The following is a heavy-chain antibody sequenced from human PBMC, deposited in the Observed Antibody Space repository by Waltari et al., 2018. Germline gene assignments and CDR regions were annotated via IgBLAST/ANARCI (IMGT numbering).Heavy chain of an antibody. V-gene: IGHV4-39*01. Sequence: QLQLQESGPGLVKPSETLSLTCTVSGGSISRSSYYWGWIRQPPGKGLEWIGSIYYSGSTYYNPSLKSRVSISVDTSKNQFSLKLSSVTAADTAVYYCTRSFLMYNDILTGIPWSPAHDYWGQGTLVIVSS. CDR2: IYYSGST. CDR3: TRSFLMYNDILTGIPWSPAHDY. CDR1: GGSISRSSYY. D-gene: IGHD3-9*01. J-gene: IGHJ4*02.